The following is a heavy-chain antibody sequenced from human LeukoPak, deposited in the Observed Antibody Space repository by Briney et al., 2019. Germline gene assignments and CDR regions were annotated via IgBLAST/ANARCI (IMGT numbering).Heavy chain of an antibody. J-gene: IGHJ5*02. D-gene: IGHD3-22*01. CDR1: GYTFTGYY. Sequence: ASVKVSCKASGYTFTGYYMHWVRQAPGQGLEWMGWINPNSGGTNYAQKFQGRVTMTRDTSISTAYMELSRLRSDDTAVYYCARGFDNYYDSSGYNNWFYPWGQGTLVTVSS. V-gene: IGHV1-2*02. CDR2: INPNSGGT. CDR3: ARGFDNYYDSSGYNNWFYP.